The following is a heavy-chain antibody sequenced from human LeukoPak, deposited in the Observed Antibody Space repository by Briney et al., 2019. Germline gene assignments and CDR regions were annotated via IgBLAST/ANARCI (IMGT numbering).Heavy chain of an antibody. V-gene: IGHV4-61*01. Sequence: PSETLSLTCTVSGGSISSGTYYWSWIRQPPGKGLEWIGYIYYSGSTNYNPSLKSRVTISVDTSKNQFSLKLSSVTAADTAVYYCARGGEYSSSSLDYWGQGTLVTVSS. CDR2: IYYSGST. D-gene: IGHD6-6*01. CDR1: GGSISSGTYY. J-gene: IGHJ4*02. CDR3: ARGGEYSSSSLDY.